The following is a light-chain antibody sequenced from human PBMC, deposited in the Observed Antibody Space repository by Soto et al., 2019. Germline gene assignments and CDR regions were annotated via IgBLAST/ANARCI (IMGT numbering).Light chain of an antibody. Sequence: QAVVTQEPSLTVSPGGTVTLTCASSTGAVTSGHYPNWFQQKPGQAPRALIDSTSNKHSWTPARFSGSLLGGKAALTLSGVQPEDEADYYCLLYYAAAQPWVFGGGTKLTVL. J-gene: IGLJ3*02. V-gene: IGLV7-43*01. CDR2: STS. CDR3: LLYYAAAQPWV. CDR1: TGAVTSGHY.